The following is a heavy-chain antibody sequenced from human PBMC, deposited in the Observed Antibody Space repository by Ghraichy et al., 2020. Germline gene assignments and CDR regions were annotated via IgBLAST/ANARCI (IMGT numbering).Heavy chain of an antibody. J-gene: IGHJ4*02. Sequence: GGSLRLSCSASGFSVRSYAMSWVRRAPGKGLEWVSAISGSGGSTYYADSVKGRFTISRDNSKNTLYLQMNSLRAEDTAVYYGAKDLMTGRARFYFDYWGQGTLVTVSS. CDR2: ISGSGGST. D-gene: IGHD1-1*01. CDR1: GFSVRSYA. CDR3: AKDLMTGRARFYFDY. V-gene: IGHV3-23*01.